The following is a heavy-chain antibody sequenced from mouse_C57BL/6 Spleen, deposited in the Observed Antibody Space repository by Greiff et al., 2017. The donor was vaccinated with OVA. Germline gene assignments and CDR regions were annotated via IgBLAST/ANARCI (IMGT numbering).Heavy chain of an antibody. CDR1: GYTFTDYN. D-gene: IGHD2-3*01. CDR3: ARALIYDGYYAFAY. J-gene: IGHJ3*01. V-gene: IGHV1-18*01. CDR2: INPNNGGT. Sequence: VQLQQSGPELVKPGASVKIPCKASGYTFTDYNMDWVKQSHGKSLEWIGDINPNNGGTIYNQKFKGKATLTVDKSSSTAYMELRSLTSEDTAVYYCARALIYDGYYAFAYWGQGTLVTVSA.